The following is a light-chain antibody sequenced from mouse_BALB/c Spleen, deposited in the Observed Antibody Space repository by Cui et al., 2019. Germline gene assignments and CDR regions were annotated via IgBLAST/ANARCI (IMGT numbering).Light chain of an antibody. J-gene: IGKJ5*01. CDR1: SSVSY. CDR2: LTS. V-gene: IGKV4-68*01. Sequence: QIVRTQSPELMFASPGEKVTMTCSASSSVSYMYWYQQKPRSSPKPWIYLTSNLASGVPARFSGSGSGTSYSLTISSMEAEDAATYYCQQWSSNPLTFGAGTKLELK. CDR3: QQWSSNPLT.